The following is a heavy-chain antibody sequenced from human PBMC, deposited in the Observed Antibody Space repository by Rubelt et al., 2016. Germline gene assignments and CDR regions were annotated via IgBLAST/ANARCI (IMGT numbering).Heavy chain of an antibody. CDR2: ITASGGAR. J-gene: IGHJ5*02. V-gene: IGHV3-48*03. Sequence: EVQLVESGGGLVQPGGSLRLSCAASGFSFNIYEMNWVRQAPGKGLEWVSYITASGGARYYANAVKGRLTVSRDNAKNLLYLQMNNVTDDDTALYYCVRDEYGVGGDPWGQGTLVTVSS. D-gene: IGHD2/OR15-2a*01. CDR1: GFSFNIYE. CDR3: VRDEYGVGGDP.